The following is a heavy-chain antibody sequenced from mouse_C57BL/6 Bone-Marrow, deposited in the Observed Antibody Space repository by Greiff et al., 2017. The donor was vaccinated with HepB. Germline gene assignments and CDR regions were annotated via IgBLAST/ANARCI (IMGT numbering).Heavy chain of an antibody. CDR2: IRSKSSNYAT. Sequence: EVQLVESGGGLVQPKGSLKLSCAASGFTFNTYAMHWVRQAPGKGLEWVARIRSKSSNYATYYADSVKDRFTISRDESQSMLHLQMNNLKTEDTAMYYCVGEGLITTVVDVWGTGTTVTVSS. CDR3: VGEGLITTVVDV. D-gene: IGHD1-1*01. J-gene: IGHJ1*03. V-gene: IGHV10-3*01. CDR1: GFTFNTYA.